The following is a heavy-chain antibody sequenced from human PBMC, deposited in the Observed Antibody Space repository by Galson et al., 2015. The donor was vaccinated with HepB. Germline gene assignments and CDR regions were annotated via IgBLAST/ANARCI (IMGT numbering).Heavy chain of an antibody. D-gene: IGHD5-12*01. CDR1: GFTFSSYA. Sequence: SLRLSCAASGFTFSSYAMSWVRQAPGKGLEWVSAISGSGGSTYYADSVKGRFTISRDNSKNTLYLQMNSLRAEDTAVYYCAKAPNPLRGYSGYDYNWFDPWGQGTLVTVSS. V-gene: IGHV3-23*01. CDR3: AKAPNPLRGYSGYDYNWFDP. J-gene: IGHJ5*02. CDR2: ISGSGGST.